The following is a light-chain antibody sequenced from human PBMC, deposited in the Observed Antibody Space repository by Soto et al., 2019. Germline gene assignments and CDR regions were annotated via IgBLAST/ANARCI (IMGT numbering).Light chain of an antibody. CDR3: QQTHTTPWT. Sequence: DIQVTQSPSSLSASVGDRITITCRASQTISRYLNWYQQQPGKAPRLLIYAESTLQSGVPSRFSGGGSGTDFTLTISSLQPEYFATYYCQQTHTTPWTFGQGTKVEIK. CDR2: AES. J-gene: IGKJ1*01. CDR1: QTISRY. V-gene: IGKV1-39*01.